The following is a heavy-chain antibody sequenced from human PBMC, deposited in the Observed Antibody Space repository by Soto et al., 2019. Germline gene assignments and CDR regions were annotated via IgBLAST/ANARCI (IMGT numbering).Heavy chain of an antibody. D-gene: IGHD6-19*01. CDR1: GYTFTYYG. V-gene: IGHV1-18*01. Sequence: GASVKVSCKASGYTFTYYGISWVRQAPGQGLEWMGWISGYNGNTKYAQKVQGRVTMTTDTSTSTAYMELRTLRSDDTAAYYCARDWGQQWLAPDYWGQGTLVTVSS. CDR3: ARDWGQQWLAPDY. CDR2: ISGYNGNT. J-gene: IGHJ4*02.